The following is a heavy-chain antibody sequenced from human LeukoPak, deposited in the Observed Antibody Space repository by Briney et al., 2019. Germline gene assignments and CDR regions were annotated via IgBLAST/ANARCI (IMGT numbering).Heavy chain of an antibody. D-gene: IGHD6-6*01. Sequence: GGSLRLSCAASGFTFSDYYMSWIRQAPGKGLEWVSYISSSGSTTYYADSVKGRFTISRDNAKNSLYLQMNSLRAEDTAVYYCARDAEYSSSSYVDYWGQGTLVTVSS. CDR2: ISSSGSTT. J-gene: IGHJ4*02. CDR3: ARDAEYSSSSYVDY. V-gene: IGHV3-11*04. CDR1: GFTFSDYY.